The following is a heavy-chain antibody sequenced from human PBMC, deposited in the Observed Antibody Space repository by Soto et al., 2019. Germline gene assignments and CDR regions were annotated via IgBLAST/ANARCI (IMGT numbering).Heavy chain of an antibody. V-gene: IGHV4-59*12. Sequence: PSETLSLTCTVSGGSISRYYWSWIRQPPGKGLEWIGYIYYSGSTNYNPSLESRVTISVDKSKNQFSLKLTSVTAADTAVYYCARGTDTWFFALWGRGTLVTVSS. J-gene: IGHJ2*01. D-gene: IGHD3-9*01. CDR1: GGSISRYY. CDR3: ARGTDTWFFAL. CDR2: IYYSGST.